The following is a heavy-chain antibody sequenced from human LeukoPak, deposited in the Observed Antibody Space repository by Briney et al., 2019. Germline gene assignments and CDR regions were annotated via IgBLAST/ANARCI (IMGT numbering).Heavy chain of an antibody. CDR1: SFTFDDYD. J-gene: IGHJ3*02. D-gene: IGHD2-2*01. CDR2: TSWNSGSI. CDR3: AKDGGSSSGYGCGALDI. V-gene: IGHV3-9*01. Sequence: SVSLSCAAYSFTFDDYDMQWLPQAQGKGLVGVIDTSWNSGSISYEDSVKGRFTSYRDNAKISLYLQMNSLRAEDTALYYCAKDGGSSSGYGCGALDIWGQGTMVTVSS.